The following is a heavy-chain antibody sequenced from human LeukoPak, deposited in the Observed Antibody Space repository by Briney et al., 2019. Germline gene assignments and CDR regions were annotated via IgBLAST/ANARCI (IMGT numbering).Heavy chain of an antibody. CDR2: IHHSGGI. D-gene: IGHD1-14*01. CDR3: AREHTPDYYFDY. J-gene: IGHJ4*02. V-gene: IGHV4-4*02. CDR1: GDSISSDIW. Sequence: PSGTLSLTCAVSGDSISSDIWWNWVRQPPGKGLEWIGEIHHSGGINYNPSLKSRVTISVDLSKNHFSLKLSSVTAADTAVYYCAREHTPDYYFDYWGQGTLVTVSS.